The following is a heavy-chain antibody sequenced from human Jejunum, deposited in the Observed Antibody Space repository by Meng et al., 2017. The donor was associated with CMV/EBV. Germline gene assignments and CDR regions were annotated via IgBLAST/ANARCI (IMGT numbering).Heavy chain of an antibody. J-gene: IGHJ5*02. D-gene: IGHD4-11*01. CDR1: GSSISSYF. Sequence: GSSISSYFRSWIRQPPGKGLEWIGYLYYTGSTNYNPSLKSRVPISVDTSENQFSLRLNSVTAADTAVYYCARDATLYSNFNWFDPWGQGTQVTVSS. V-gene: IGHV4-59*01. CDR3: ARDATLYSNFNWFDP. CDR2: LYYTGST.